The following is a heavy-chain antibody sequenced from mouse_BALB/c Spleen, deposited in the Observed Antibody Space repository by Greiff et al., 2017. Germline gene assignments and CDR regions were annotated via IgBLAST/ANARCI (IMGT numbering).Heavy chain of an antibody. J-gene: IGHJ2*01. CDR3: ARLGGNYDY. D-gene: IGHD2-1*01. CDR2: IYPGSGNT. CDR1: GYTFTDYY. Sequence: QVQLQQSGAELARPGASVKLSCKASGYTFTDYYINWVKQRTGQGLEWIGEIYPGSGNTYYNEKFKGKAILTVDKSSSTAYMQLSSLTSEDSAVYYCARLGGNYDYWGQGTTLTVSS. V-gene: IGHV1-77*01.